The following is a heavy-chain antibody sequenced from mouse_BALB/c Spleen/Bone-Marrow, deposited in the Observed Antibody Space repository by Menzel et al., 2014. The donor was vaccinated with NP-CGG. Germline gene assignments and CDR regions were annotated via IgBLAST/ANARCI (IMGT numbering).Heavy chain of an antibody. V-gene: IGHV5-9-3*01. J-gene: IGHJ4*01. D-gene: IGHD1-1*02. CDR1: GFTFSSYG. CDR3: TRQRGDYAMDY. CDR2: ISNGGNYT. Sequence: EVKLMESGGGLVKPGGSLKLSCAASGFTFSSYGLSWVRQTPEKRLEWVATISNGGNYTYYPDSVKGRFTISRDNAKNTPYLQMSSLRSEDTAMHYCTRQRGDYAMDYWGQGTSVTVSS.